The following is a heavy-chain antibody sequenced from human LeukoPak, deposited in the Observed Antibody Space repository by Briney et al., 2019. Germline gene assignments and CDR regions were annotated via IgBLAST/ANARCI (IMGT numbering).Heavy chain of an antibody. V-gene: IGHV1-2*02. CDR1: GYTFTGYY. CDR2: INPNSGGT. Sequence: GASVKVSCKASGYTFTGYYMHWVRQAPGQGLEWMGWINPNSGGTNYAQKFQGRVTMTRDTSISTAYMELSRLRSDDTAVYYCARAKPLYYDYVWGSYRYPYPFDYWGQGTLVTVSS. D-gene: IGHD3-16*02. CDR3: ARAKPLYYDYVWGSYRYPYPFDY. J-gene: IGHJ4*02.